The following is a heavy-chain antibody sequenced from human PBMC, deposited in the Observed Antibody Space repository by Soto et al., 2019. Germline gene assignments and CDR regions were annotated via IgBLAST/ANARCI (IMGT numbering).Heavy chain of an antibody. CDR2: IDDGNGNT. CDR3: AVTEARRPYYYYGMDV. Sequence: SVKVSCKASGFTFTSYAVHWLRQARGQRLKWIGWIDDGNGNTNYAQKFQERVAITRDKSISTAYMELSSLRSEDTAVYYCAVTEARRPYYYYGMDVWGQGTTVTVSS. D-gene: IGHD6-6*01. V-gene: IGHV1-58*01. J-gene: IGHJ6*02. CDR1: GFTFTSYA.